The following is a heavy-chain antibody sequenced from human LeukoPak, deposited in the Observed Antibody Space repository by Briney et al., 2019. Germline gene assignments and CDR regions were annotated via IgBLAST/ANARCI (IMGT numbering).Heavy chain of an antibody. J-gene: IGHJ4*02. Sequence: NPGGSLRLSCAASGFTFSSYSMNWVRQAPGKGLEWVSSISSSSSYIYYADSVKGRFTISRDNAKNSLYLQMNSLRAEDTAVYYCARGGIAAAGAYFDCWGQGTLVTVSS. CDR1: GFTFSSYS. D-gene: IGHD6-13*01. V-gene: IGHV3-21*01. CDR3: ARGGIAAAGAYFDC. CDR2: ISSSSSYI.